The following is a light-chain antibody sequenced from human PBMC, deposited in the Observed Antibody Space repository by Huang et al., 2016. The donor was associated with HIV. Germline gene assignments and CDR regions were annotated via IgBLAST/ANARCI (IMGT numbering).Light chain of an antibody. CDR1: QSVSSNY. J-gene: IGKJ5*01. CDR3: QQYGSSPIT. V-gene: IGKV3-20*01. Sequence: EIVLTQSPGTLSLSPGARATLSCGASQSVSSNYLAWYQQRPGQAPRLLIYAASSKATDIPDRFSGSGSGTDFTLTISRLEPEDFGVFYCQQYGSSPITFGQGTRLEIK. CDR2: AAS.